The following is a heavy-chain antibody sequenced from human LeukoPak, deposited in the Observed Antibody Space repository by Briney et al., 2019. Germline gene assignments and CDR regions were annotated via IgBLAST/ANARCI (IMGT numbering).Heavy chain of an antibody. J-gene: IGHJ4*02. D-gene: IGHD3-10*01. CDR1: GYTFTSYG. V-gene: IGHV1-18*01. Sequence: ASVKVSCKASGYTFTSYGISWVRQAPGQGLEWMGWISAYNGNTNYAQKLQGRVTMTTDTSTSTAYMELRSLRFDDTAVYYCASPSEFGELLFWGQGTLVTVSS. CDR3: ASPSEFGELLF. CDR2: ISAYNGNT.